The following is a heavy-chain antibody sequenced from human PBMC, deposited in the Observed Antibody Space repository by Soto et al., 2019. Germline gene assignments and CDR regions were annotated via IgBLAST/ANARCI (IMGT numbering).Heavy chain of an antibody. Sequence: QVQLVQSGAEVKKPGSSVKVSCKASGGTFSSYAISWVQQAPGQGLEWMGGIIPIFGTANYAQKFQGRVTITADESMSTAYLELSSLRSEDTAVYYCARESRYCSGGSCYFLPGIDYWGQGTLVTVSS. CDR1: GGTFSSYA. J-gene: IGHJ4*02. D-gene: IGHD2-15*01. V-gene: IGHV1-69*12. CDR2: IIPIFGTA. CDR3: ARESRYCSGGSCYFLPGIDY.